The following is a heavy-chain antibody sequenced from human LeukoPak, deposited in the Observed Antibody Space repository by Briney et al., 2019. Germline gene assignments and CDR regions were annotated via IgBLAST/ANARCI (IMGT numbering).Heavy chain of an antibody. CDR2: IIPIFGTA. CDR3: ANLMTATERAFDS. Sequence: SVKVSCKASGGTFSIYAISWVRQAPGQGLEWMGGIIPIFGTANYAQKFQGRVTITADESTSTAYMELSSLRSEDTAVYYCANLMTATERAFDSWGQGTMGTVSA. V-gene: IGHV1-69*01. D-gene: IGHD2-21*02. CDR1: GGTFSIYA. J-gene: IGHJ3*02.